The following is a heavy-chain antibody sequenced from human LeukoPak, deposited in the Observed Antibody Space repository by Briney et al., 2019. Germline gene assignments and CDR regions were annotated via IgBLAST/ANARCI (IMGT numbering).Heavy chain of an antibody. CDR2: ISAGGGST. J-gene: IGHJ5*02. CDR1: GFAFSNYA. CDR3: ARDFEVEGCSSTSCPSYNWFDP. V-gene: IGHV3-23*01. Sequence: GSLSLSCAASGFAFSNYAMTWVRHVPGKGLEWVSGISAGGGSTDFADSVKGRFTISRDNSKNTLYLQMTSLRVDDTAVYYCARDFEVEGCSSTSCPSYNWFDPWGQGTLVTVSS. D-gene: IGHD2-2*01.